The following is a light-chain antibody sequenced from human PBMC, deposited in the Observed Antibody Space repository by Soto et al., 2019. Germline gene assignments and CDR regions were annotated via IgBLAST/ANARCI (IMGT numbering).Light chain of an antibody. CDR2: RNN. V-gene: IGLV1-47*01. J-gene: IGLJ2*01. CDR1: SSNIGSNY. CDR3: AAWDDSLSGQVV. Sequence: QSVLTQPPSASGTPGQRVTISCSGSSSNIGSNYVYWYQQLPGTAPKLLIYRNNQRPSGVPVRFSGSKSGTSASLGISGLRSEDVVDYYCAAWDDSLSGQVVFGGGTKVTVL.